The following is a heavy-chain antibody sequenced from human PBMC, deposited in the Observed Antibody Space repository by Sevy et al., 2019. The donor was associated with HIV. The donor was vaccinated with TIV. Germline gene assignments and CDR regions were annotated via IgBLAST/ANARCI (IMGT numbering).Heavy chain of an antibody. J-gene: IGHJ4*02. CDR2: INPKSGGT. CDR3: ARYCRSTSCYAPPFDY. V-gene: IGHV1-2*06. D-gene: IGHD2-2*01. CDR1: GYTFTDYY. Sequence: AAVKVSCKASGYTFTDYYMHWVRQAPGQGLERMGRINPKSGGTNYAQKFQGRVTMSRDTSISTAYMELSRLRWDDTAVYYCARYCRSTSCYAPPFDYWGQGTLVTVSS.